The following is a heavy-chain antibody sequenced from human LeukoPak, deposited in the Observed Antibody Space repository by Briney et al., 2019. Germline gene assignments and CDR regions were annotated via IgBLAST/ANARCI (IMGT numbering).Heavy chain of an antibody. D-gene: IGHD6-19*01. CDR2: IYHSGST. CDR1: GGSISSSSYY. Sequence: PETLSLTCTVSGGSISSSSYYWGWIRQPPGKGLEWIGSIYHSGSTYYNPSLKSRVTISVDTSKNQFSLKLSSVTAADTAVYYCARVIAVAGHERGTNDYWGQGTLVTVSS. CDR3: ARVIAVAGHERGTNDY. V-gene: IGHV4-39*07. J-gene: IGHJ4*02.